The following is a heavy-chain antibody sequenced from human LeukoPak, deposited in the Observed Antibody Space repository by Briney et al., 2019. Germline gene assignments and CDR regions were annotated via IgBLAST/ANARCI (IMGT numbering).Heavy chain of an antibody. CDR2: IDPSDSYT. CDR3: ASSLGYGDYFDY. CDR1: GYSFTSYW. Sequence: GESLKISCKGSGYSFTSYWISWGRQMPGKGLGWMGRIDPSDSYTNYSPSFQGHVTISADKSISTAYLQWSSLKASDTAMYYCASSLGYGDYFDYGGQGTLATVSS. V-gene: IGHV5-10-1*01. D-gene: IGHD4-17*01. J-gene: IGHJ4*02.